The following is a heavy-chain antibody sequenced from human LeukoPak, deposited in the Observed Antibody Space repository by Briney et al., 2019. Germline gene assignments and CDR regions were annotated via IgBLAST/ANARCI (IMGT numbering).Heavy chain of an antibody. V-gene: IGHV4-39*01. CDR3: ARHHSNTYYAFFQY. J-gene: IGHJ1*01. D-gene: IGHD1-26*01. CDR1: GGSISSNSYY. CDR2: VYHSGSA. Sequence: KPSETLSLTCTVSGGSISSNSYYWAWLRQPPGTGLEWIGTVYHSGSAYYNPSLKSRVTISVDTSKNQFSLKLFAVAAADTAMYYCARHHSNTYYAFFQYWGQGTLLTVSS.